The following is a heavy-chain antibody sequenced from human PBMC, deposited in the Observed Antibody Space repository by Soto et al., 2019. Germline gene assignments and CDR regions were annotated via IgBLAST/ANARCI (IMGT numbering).Heavy chain of an antibody. CDR3: AADARGFMDV. J-gene: IGHJ6*03. D-gene: IGHD3-10*01. Sequence: GASVKVSCKASGFIFTSSAMQWVRQARGQRLEWIGWIVVASGNTNYAQKFQERVTITRDMSTSTAYMELSSLRTEDTAVYYCAADARGFMDVWGKGTTVTVS. CDR1: GFIFTSSA. CDR2: IVVASGNT. V-gene: IGHV1-58*02.